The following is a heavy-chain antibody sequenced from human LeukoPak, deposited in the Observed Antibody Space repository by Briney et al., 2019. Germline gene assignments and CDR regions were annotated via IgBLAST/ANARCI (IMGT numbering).Heavy chain of an antibody. D-gene: IGHD6-19*01. V-gene: IGHV1-69*13. CDR2: IIPVFGTA. CDR3: ARVSRSVADPFDY. Sequence: ASVKVSCKASGGTFSSYAISWVRQAPGQGLEWMGGIIPVFGTANYTQKFQGRVTITADESTSTAYMELSSLRSEDTAVYYCARVSRSVADPFDYWGQGTLVTVSS. CDR1: GGTFSSYA. J-gene: IGHJ4*02.